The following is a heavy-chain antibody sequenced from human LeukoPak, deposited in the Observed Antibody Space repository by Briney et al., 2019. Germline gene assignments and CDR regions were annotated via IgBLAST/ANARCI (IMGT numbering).Heavy chain of an antibody. Sequence: SETLSLTCTVSGGSISSYYWSWIRQPPGKRLEWIGHIYYSGSTNYNPSLKSRVTISVDTSKNQFSLKLSSVTAADTAVYYCASRSSIWSGYQDSLYYFDSWGQGTLVTVSS. CDR2: IYYSGST. CDR1: GGSISSYY. CDR3: ASRSSIWSGYQDSLYYFDS. V-gene: IGHV4-59*01. D-gene: IGHD3-3*01. J-gene: IGHJ4*02.